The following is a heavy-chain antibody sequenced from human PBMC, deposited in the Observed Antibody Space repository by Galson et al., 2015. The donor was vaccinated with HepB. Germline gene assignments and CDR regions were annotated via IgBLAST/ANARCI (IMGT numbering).Heavy chain of an antibody. V-gene: IGHV3-11*01. D-gene: IGHD3-22*01. J-gene: IGHJ4*02. Sequence: SLRLSCAASGFTFSDYYMSWIRQAPGKGLEWVSYISSSGSTIYYADSVKGRFTISRENAKNSLYLQMNSLRAEDTAVYYCAREMLPVRYYYDSSGYYHHKSFDYWGQGTLVTVSS. CDR1: GFTFSDYY. CDR2: ISSSGSTI. CDR3: AREMLPVRYYYDSSGYYHHKSFDY.